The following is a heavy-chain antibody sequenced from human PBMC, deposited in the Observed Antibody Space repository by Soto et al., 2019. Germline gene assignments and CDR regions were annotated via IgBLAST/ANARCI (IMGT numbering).Heavy chain of an antibody. V-gene: IGHV3-33*01. CDR1: GFTFSSYG. J-gene: IGHJ4*02. Sequence: GGSLRLSCAAFGFTFSSYGMHWVRQAPGKGLEWVAVIWYDGSNKYYADSVKGRFTISRDNSKNTLYLQMNSLRAEDTAVYYCARDHPYSHLDYWGQGTLVTVSS. CDR3: ARDHPYSHLDY. CDR2: IWYDGSNK. D-gene: IGHD4-4*01.